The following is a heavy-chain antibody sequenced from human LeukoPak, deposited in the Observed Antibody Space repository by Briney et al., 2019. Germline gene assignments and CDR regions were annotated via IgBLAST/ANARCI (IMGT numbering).Heavy chain of an antibody. Sequence: SETLSLTCAVYGGSFSGYYWSWIRQPPGKGLEWIGEINHSGSTNYNPSLKSRVTISVDTSKNHFSLKLSSVTAADTAVYYCARGPYYYGSGSYSGRRSSWFDPWGQGTLVTVSS. V-gene: IGHV4-34*01. J-gene: IGHJ5*02. CDR3: ARGPYYYGSGSYSGRRSSWFDP. CDR2: INHSGST. D-gene: IGHD3-10*01. CDR1: GGSFSGYY.